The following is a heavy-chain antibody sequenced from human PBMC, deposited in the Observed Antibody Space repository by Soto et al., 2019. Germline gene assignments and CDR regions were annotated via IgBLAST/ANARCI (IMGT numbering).Heavy chain of an antibody. CDR3: ARDILSGGAYPDS. Sequence: GVPLRLSWAASGCTFSTYSMNCVRQAPGKGLEWISSISSGSSYIYYAGSVKGRFTISRDNAKNSLFLQMNSLRADDTAVYYCARDILSGGAYPDSWGQGTKVTVSS. CDR2: ISSGSSYI. J-gene: IGHJ5*01. D-gene: IGHD3-10*01. V-gene: IGHV3-21*01. CDR1: GCTFSTYS.